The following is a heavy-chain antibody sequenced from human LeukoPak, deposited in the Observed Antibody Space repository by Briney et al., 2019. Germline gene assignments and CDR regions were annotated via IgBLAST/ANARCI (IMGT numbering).Heavy chain of an antibody. D-gene: IGHD3-10*01. V-gene: IGHV1-18*01. CDR3: ARFYGSGQLWDYYYYYGMDV. CDR1: GYTFTSYG. CDR2: ISAYNGNT. J-gene: IGHJ6*02. Sequence: ASVTVSCKASGYTFTSYGISWVRQAPGQGLEWMGWISAYNGNTNYAQKLQGRVTITTDTSTSTAYMELRSLRSDDTAAYYCARFYGSGQLWDYYYYYGMDVWGQGTTVTVSS.